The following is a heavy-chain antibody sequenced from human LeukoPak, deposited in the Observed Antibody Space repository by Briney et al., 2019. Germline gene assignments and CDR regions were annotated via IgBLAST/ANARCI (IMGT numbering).Heavy chain of an antibody. J-gene: IGHJ4*02. CDR3: ARGAYYYED. CDR1: VFTFSSHS. CDR2: ISSSSSTI. Sequence: GGSLRLSCAAPVFTFSSHSMNWVRQAPGKGLEWVSYISSSSSTIYYADSVKGRFTISRDNAKNSLYLQMNSLRAEDTAVYYCARGAYYYEDWGQGTLVTVSS. D-gene: IGHD3-22*01. V-gene: IGHV3-48*01.